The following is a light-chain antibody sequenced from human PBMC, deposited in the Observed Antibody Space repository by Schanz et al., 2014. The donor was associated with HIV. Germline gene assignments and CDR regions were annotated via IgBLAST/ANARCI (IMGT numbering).Light chain of an antibody. CDR1: SSDVGCYNR. V-gene: IGLV2-18*02. J-gene: IGLJ2*01. CDR2: EVS. CDR3: SSYTSSSTLV. Sequence: QSALTQPPSVSGSPGQSVTISCTGTSSDVGCYNRVSWYQQHPGKAPKLMIYEVSKRPSGVPDRFSGSKSGTSASLAISGLQSEDEADYYCSSYTSSSTLVFGGGTKLTVL.